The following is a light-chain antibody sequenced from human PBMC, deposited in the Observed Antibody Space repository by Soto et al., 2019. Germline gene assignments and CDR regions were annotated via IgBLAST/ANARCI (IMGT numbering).Light chain of an antibody. CDR1: QSVSNN. CDR3: QQYNNWWT. CDR2: GAS. Sequence: EIVMTQSPATLSVSPGERATLSCRASQSVSNNLAWYQKKPGQAPRHLIYGASTRATGIPARFSGSGSGTEFTLTISSLQSEDFAFYYCQQYNNWWTFGQGTMVDIK. J-gene: IGKJ1*01. V-gene: IGKV3-15*01.